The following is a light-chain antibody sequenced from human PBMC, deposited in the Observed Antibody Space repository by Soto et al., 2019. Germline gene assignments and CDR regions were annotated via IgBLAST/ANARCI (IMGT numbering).Light chain of an antibody. CDR2: DVS. J-gene: IGLJ1*01. Sequence: QSALTQPASVSGSPXQXXXXSCTGTSXDVGGYNYVSWYQQHPGKAPKLMIYDVSNRPSGVSNRFSGSKSGNTASLTIPGLQAEDEADYYCSSYTSSSTLYVFGTGTKVTVL. V-gene: IGLV2-14*01. CDR1: SXDVGGYNY. CDR3: SSYTSSSTLYV.